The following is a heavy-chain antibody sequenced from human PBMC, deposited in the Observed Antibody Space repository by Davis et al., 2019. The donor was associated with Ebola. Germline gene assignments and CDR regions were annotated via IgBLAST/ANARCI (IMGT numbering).Heavy chain of an antibody. V-gene: IGHV3-74*01. CDR2: INHDGSNT. J-gene: IGHJ4*02. CDR3: ARDADGPGALVDY. D-gene: IGHD5-24*01. Sequence: GESLKISCSASGFTFSNFWMHWVRQVPGKGLVWVARINHDGSNTWYVESVKGRFTTSRDNAKNTLYLQMNSLRGEDTAMYYCARDADGPGALVDYWGQGTLVTVSS. CDR1: GFTFSNFW.